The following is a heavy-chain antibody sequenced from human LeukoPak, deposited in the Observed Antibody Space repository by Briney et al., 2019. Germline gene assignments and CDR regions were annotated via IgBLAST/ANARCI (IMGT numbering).Heavy chain of an antibody. D-gene: IGHD2-2*02. CDR2: ISGSGDST. Sequence: GGSLRLSCAASGFTFSSYAMSWVRQAPGKGLEWVSAISGSGDSTYYADSVKARFTISRDNSKNTLYLQMHSLRAEDTAVYYCAKLGGIYCGSTSCYTTDDYWGQGTLVTVSS. V-gene: IGHV3-23*01. CDR3: AKLGGIYCGSTSCYTTDDY. J-gene: IGHJ4*02. CDR1: GFTFSSYA.